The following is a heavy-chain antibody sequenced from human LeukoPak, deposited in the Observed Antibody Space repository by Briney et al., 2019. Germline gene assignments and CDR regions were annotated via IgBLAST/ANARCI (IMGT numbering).Heavy chain of an antibody. CDR2: IWYDGSNK. J-gene: IGHJ4*02. CDR1: GLSLTTHG. CDR3: AKDGGSDYFDY. Sequence: GKSLRLSCAASGLSLTTHGMHWVRQAPGKGLEWVAVIWYDGSNKYYADSVKGRFTISRDNSKNTLYLQMNSLRAEDTAVYYCAKDGGSDYFDYWGQGTLVTVSS. D-gene: IGHD3-3*01. V-gene: IGHV3-33*06.